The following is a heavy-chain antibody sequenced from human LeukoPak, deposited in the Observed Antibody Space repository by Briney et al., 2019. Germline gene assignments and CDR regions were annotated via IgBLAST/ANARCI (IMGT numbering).Heavy chain of an antibody. V-gene: IGHV3-7*01. Sequence: GGSLRLSCAASGFTFSSYWMSWVRQAPGKGLEWVANIKQDGSEKYYVDSVKGRFTISRDNAKNSLYLQMNRLRAEDTAVYYCAREGYTMVRGVSYYYYGMDVWGQGTTVTVSS. J-gene: IGHJ6*02. CDR2: IKQDGSEK. D-gene: IGHD3-10*01. CDR3: AREGYTMVRGVSYYYYGMDV. CDR1: GFTFSSYW.